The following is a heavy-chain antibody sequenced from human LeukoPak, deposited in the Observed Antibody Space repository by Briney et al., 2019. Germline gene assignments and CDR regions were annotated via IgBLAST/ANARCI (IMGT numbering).Heavy chain of an antibody. CDR3: ARHNDYGF. D-gene: IGHD4-17*01. V-gene: IGHV4-39*07. Sequence: SETLSLTCTVSGFSIDSSNYYWGWVRQSPGKGLEWIATIYNSGSTYYNPSFQGQVTISADKSISTAYLQWSSLKASDTAMYYCARHNDYGFWGQGTLVTVSS. J-gene: IGHJ4*02. CDR2: IYNSGST. CDR1: GFSIDSSNYY.